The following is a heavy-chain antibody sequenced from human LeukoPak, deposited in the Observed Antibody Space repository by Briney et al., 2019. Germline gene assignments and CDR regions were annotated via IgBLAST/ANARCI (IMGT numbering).Heavy chain of an antibody. J-gene: IGHJ4*02. CDR3: AKGGYYDSSGYYDY. D-gene: IGHD3-22*01. Sequence: PGGSLRLSCAASGFTFSSYGMHWVRQAPGKGLEWVSAISGSGGSTYYADSVKGRFTISRDNSKNTLYLQMNSLRAEDTAVYYCAKGGYYDSSGYYDYWGQGTLVTVSS. V-gene: IGHV3-23*01. CDR2: ISGSGGST. CDR1: GFTFSSYG.